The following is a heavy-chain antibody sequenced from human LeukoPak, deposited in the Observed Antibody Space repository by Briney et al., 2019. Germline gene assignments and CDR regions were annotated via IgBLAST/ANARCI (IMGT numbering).Heavy chain of an antibody. CDR1: GGTFSSYA. Sequence: GASVKVSCKASGGTFSSYAISWVRQAPGQGLEWMGGIIPIFGIANYAQKFQGRVTITADKSTSTAYMELSSLRSEDTAVYYCARGCSYGYRRVYYYGMDVWGQGTTVTVSS. V-gene: IGHV1-69*17. J-gene: IGHJ6*02. CDR3: ARGCSYGYRRVYYYGMDV. CDR2: IIPIFGIA. D-gene: IGHD5-18*01.